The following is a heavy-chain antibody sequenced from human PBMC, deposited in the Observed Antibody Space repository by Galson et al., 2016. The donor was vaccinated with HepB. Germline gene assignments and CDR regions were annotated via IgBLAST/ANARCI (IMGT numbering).Heavy chain of an antibody. CDR1: GFTFSSYW. V-gene: IGHV3-74*01. Sequence: SLRLSCAVSGFTFSSYWMYWVRQAPGKGLVWVSRINNDGSSTDYVDSVTGRFTISRDNAKNTLYLQMSSLRAEDTAVCYCTRGGVRGARHFDYWGQGTLVTVSS. D-gene: IGHD3-10*01. J-gene: IGHJ4*02. CDR2: INNDGSST. CDR3: TRGGVRGARHFDY.